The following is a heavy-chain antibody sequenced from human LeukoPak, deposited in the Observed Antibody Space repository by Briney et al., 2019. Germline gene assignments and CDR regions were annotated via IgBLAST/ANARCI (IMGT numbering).Heavy chain of an antibody. CDR2: IYHSGST. V-gene: IGHV4-59*12. J-gene: IGHJ4*02. CDR1: GGSISSYY. Sequence: SETLSLTCTVSGGSISSYYWSWIRQPPGKGLEWIGSIYHSGSTYYNPSLKSRVTISVDTSKNQFSLKLSSVTAADTAVYYCAREETETDFDYWGQGTLVTVSS. D-gene: IGHD1-1*01. CDR3: AREETETDFDY.